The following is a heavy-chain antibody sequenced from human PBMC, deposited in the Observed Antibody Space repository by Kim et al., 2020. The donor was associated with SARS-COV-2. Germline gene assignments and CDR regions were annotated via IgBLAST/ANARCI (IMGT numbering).Heavy chain of an antibody. CDR3: VRGQQWLIKN. Sequence: SFSLSFSSFFFPFSSSSLPWVRPVPGKGLEFVFLSMFFFFYINYVYSVTFLFTLSRDTRTKSVYLQMNSLRSEDTALYYCVRGQQWLIKNWGQGTQVTVSS. CDR2: SMFFFFYI. D-gene: IGHD6-19*01. V-gene: IGHV3-43*01. CDR1: FFPFSSSS. J-gene: IGHJ4*02.